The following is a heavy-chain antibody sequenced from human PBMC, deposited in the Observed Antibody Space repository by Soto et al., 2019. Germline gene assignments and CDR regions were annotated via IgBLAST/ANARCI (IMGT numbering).Heavy chain of an antibody. Sequence: QVQLVQSGSEVKKPGASVKVSCKASGYTFTNYGMSWVRQAPGQGLEWMGWISAYNGNTNHAQNFPCRVTMTTDTSTNTAYMELRSLRSDDTAVYYCARCYCSVGSCYSCWHFDLWGRGALVTVSS. CDR3: ARCYCSVGSCYSCWHFDL. CDR1: GYTFTNYG. CDR2: ISAYNGNT. V-gene: IGHV1-18*01. J-gene: IGHJ2*01. D-gene: IGHD2-15*01.